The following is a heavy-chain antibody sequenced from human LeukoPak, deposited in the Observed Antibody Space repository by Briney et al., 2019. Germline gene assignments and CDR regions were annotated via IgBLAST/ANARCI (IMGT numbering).Heavy chain of an antibody. CDR1: GGTFSSYA. V-gene: IGHV1-69*05. CDR3: ASYDSSGYYRHDGYFDL. D-gene: IGHD3-22*01. J-gene: IGHJ2*01. CDR2: IIPIFGTA. Sequence: GASVKVSCKASGGTFSSYAISWVRQAPGQGLEWMRRIIPIFGTANYAQKFQGRVTITTDESTSTAYMELSSLRSEDTAVYYCASYDSSGYYRHDGYFDLWGRGTLVTVSS.